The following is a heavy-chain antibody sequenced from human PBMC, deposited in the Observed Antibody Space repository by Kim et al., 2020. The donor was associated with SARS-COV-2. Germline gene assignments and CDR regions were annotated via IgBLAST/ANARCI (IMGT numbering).Heavy chain of an antibody. CDR1: GFTFSSYW. Sequence: GGSLRLSCEASGFTFSSYWMNWVRQGPGKGLVWVSRIKGDGSDTHYADFVKGRFTISRDNAKNTLHLQLNSLGVEDTATYYCARGNFQQGFDPWGQGTLVTVSS. CDR2: IKGDGSDT. J-gene: IGHJ5*02. CDR3: ARGNFQQGFDP. V-gene: IGHV3-74*01. D-gene: IGHD6-13*01.